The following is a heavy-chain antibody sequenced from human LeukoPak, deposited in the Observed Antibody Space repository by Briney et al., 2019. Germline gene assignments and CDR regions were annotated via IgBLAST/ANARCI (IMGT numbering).Heavy chain of an antibody. CDR3: ARAVGGSYGVRYYGMDV. CDR1: GITFSDYA. V-gene: IGHV3-48*01. J-gene: IGHJ6*02. D-gene: IGHD1-26*01. CDR2: ISGTSTSI. Sequence: GGSLRLSCVVSGITFSDYAMNWVRQAPGEGLEWLTYISGTSTSIYYAESVKGRFTISRDNSKNTLYLQMNSLRAEDTAVYYCARAVGGSYGVRYYGMDVWGQGTTVTVSS.